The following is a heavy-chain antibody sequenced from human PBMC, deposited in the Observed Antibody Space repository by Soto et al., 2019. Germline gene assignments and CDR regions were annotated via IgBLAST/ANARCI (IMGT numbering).Heavy chain of an antibody. Sequence: ASVKVSCKASGYTFTSYGISWVRQAPGQGLEWMGWISAYNGNTNYAQKLQGRVTMTTDTSTSTAYMELRSLRSDDTAVYYCAVYCSGGSCSTYYYYGMDVWGQGTTVTSP. CDR3: AVYCSGGSCSTYYYYGMDV. D-gene: IGHD2-15*01. CDR2: ISAYNGNT. CDR1: GYTFTSYG. V-gene: IGHV1-18*01. J-gene: IGHJ6*02.